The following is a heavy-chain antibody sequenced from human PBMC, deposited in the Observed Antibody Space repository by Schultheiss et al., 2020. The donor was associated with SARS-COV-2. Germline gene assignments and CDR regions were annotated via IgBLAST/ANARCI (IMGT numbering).Heavy chain of an antibody. V-gene: IGHV4-39*01. CDR3: ARHPDYGDFY. CDR2: INHSGST. Sequence: SETLSLTCTVSGGSISSGSYYWSWIRQPPGKGLEWIGEINHSGSTNYNPSLKSRVTMSVDTSKNQFSLKLSSVTAADTAVYYCARHPDYGDFYWGQGTLVTVSS. D-gene: IGHD4-17*01. CDR1: GGSISSGSYY. J-gene: IGHJ4*02.